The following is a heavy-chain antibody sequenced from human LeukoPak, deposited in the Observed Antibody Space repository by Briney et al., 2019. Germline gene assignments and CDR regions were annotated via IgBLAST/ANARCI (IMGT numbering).Heavy chain of an antibody. CDR2: ISYDGSNK. CDR3: AKKHSRGIAVAGTGYFDY. V-gene: IGHV3-30*18. Sequence: GRSLRLSCAASGFTFSSYGMHWVRQAPGKGLEWVAVISYDGSNKYYADSVKGRFTISRDNSKNTLYLQMNSLRAEDTAVYYCAKKHSRGIAVAGTGYFDYWGQGTLVTVSS. CDR1: GFTFSSYG. J-gene: IGHJ4*02. D-gene: IGHD6-19*01.